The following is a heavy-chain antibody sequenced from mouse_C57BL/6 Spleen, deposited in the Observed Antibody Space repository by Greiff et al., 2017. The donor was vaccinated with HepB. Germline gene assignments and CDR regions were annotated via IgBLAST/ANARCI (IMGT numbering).Heavy chain of an antibody. J-gene: IGHJ3*01. CDR3: TGTAQAWFAY. D-gene: IGHD3-2*02. CDR1: GYTFTDYE. V-gene: IGHV1-15*01. Sequence: VQGVESGAELVRPGASVTLSCKASGYTFTDYEMHWVKQTPVHGLEWIGAIDPETGGTAYNQKFKGKAILTADKSSSTAYMELRSLTSEDSAVYYCTGTAQAWFAYWGQGTLVTVSA. CDR2: IDPETGGT.